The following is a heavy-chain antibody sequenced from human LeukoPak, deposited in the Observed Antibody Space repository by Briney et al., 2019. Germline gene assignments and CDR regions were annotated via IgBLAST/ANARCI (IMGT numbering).Heavy chain of an antibody. Sequence: PGGSLRLSCAASVFPFTSYSMNWVRQAPGRGLEWVSSISSSSFIYYADSVKGRFTISRDNAKNSLYLQMNSLRAEDTAVYYCAKDIRAVTASNFDHWGQGTLVTVSS. V-gene: IGHV3-21*01. CDR3: AKDIRAVTASNFDH. D-gene: IGHD2-21*02. J-gene: IGHJ4*02. CDR2: ISSSSFI. CDR1: VFPFTSYS.